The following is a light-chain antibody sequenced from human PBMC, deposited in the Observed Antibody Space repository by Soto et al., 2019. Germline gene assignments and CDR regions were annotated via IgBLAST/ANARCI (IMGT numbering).Light chain of an antibody. CDR1: QSISSW. CDR3: QQYNSYPMYT. J-gene: IGKJ2*01. CDR2: DAS. Sequence: DIQMTQSPSTLSASVGDRVTITCRASQSISSWLAWYQQKPGKAPKLLIYDASSLESAVPSRFSGSGSGTEFTLTISSLQPDDFATSYCQQYNSYPMYTFGQGTKLEIK. V-gene: IGKV1-5*01.